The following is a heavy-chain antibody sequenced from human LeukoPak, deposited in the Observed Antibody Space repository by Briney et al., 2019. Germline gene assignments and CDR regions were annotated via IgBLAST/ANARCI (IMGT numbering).Heavy chain of an antibody. J-gene: IGHJ4*02. CDR3: AREKGEAAAGTLDY. Sequence: GGSPRLSCAASGFTFSSYAMHWVRQAPGKGLEYVSAISSNGGSTYYANSVKGRFTISRDNSKNTLYLQMGSLRAEDMAVYYCAREKGEAAAGTLDYWGQGTLVTVSS. V-gene: IGHV3-64*01. D-gene: IGHD6-13*01. CDR1: GFTFSSYA. CDR2: ISSNGGST.